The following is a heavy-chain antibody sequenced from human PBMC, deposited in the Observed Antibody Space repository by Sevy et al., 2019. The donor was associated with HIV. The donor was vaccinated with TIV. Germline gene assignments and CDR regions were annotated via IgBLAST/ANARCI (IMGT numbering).Heavy chain of an antibody. J-gene: IGHJ6*02. CDR1: GYTLTELS. CDR2: FDPEDGET. V-gene: IGHV1-24*01. D-gene: IGHD3-22*01. CDR3: ATIRGYYSGLYYYYGMDV. Sequence: ASVKVSCKVPGYTLTELSMHWVRQAPGKGLEWMGGFDPEDGETIYAQKFQGRVTMTEDTSTDTAYMELSSLRSEDTAVYYCATIRGYYSGLYYYYGMDVWGQGTTVTVSS.